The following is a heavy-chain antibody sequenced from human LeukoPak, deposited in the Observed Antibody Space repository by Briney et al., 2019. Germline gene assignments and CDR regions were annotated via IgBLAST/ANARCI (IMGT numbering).Heavy chain of an antibody. Sequence: SETLSLTCAVYGGSFSGYYWSWIRQPPEKGLEWIGEINHSGSTNYNPSLKSRVTISVDTSRNQFSLKLSSVTAADTAVYYCAGYDYVWGSYPFWGQGTLVTVSS. V-gene: IGHV4-34*01. D-gene: IGHD3-16*02. CDR3: AGYDYVWGSYPF. CDR2: INHSGST. J-gene: IGHJ4*02. CDR1: GGSFSGYY.